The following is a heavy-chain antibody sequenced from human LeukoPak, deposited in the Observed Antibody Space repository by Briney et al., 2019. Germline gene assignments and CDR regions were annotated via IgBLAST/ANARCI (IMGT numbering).Heavy chain of an antibody. Sequence: AVKVSCKASGCTFTSCAVQWVRQPRGQGLEWIGWIVVGSGNTNYAQKFQERVTITRDMSTSTAYMELSSLRCEDTAVYYCAAEGSSGWYDYWGQGTLVTVSS. J-gene: IGHJ4*02. CDR3: AAEGSSGWYDY. V-gene: IGHV1-58*01. CDR1: GCTFTSCA. CDR2: IVVGSGNT. D-gene: IGHD6-19*01.